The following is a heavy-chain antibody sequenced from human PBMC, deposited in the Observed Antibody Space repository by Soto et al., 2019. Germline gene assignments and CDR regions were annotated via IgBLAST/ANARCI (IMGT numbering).Heavy chain of an antibody. J-gene: IGHJ6*02. CDR1: GFTFSDYY. V-gene: IGHV3-11*03. CDR3: ARCPSGLYGMDV. CDR2: ISSSSSYT. Sequence: ESGGGLVKPGGSLRLSCAASGFTFSDYYMSWIRQAPGKGLEWVSYISSSSSYTNYADSVKGRFTISRDNAKNSLFLQMSSLRADDTAVYYCARCPSGLYGMDVWGQGTTVTVSS. D-gene: IGHD5-12*01.